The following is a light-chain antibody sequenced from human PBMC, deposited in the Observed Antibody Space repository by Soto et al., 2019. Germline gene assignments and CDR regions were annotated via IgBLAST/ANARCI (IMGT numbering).Light chain of an antibody. Sequence: DIQLTQSPSFLSASVGDRVTITCRASHGISTYAAWYQQKTGKAPELLIYEACTLQSGVPSRFSGGGSGTEFTLTVSSLQPEDFATYYCQQVNSYPFTFGPGTKVDIK. J-gene: IGKJ3*01. CDR1: HGISTY. CDR2: EAC. V-gene: IGKV1-9*01. CDR3: QQVNSYPFT.